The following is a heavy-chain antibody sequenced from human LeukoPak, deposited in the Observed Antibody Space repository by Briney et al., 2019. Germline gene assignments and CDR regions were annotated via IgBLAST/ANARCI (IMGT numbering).Heavy chain of an antibody. CDR1: GGSFSGYY. V-gene: IGHV4-34*01. CDR2: INHSGST. J-gene: IGHJ4*02. Sequence: SETLSLTCAVYGGSFSGYYWSWIRQPPGKGLEWIGEINHSGSTNYNPSLKGRVTISVDTSKNQFSLKLSSVTAADTAVYYCARRIQLWSYYFDYWGQGTLVTVSS. D-gene: IGHD5-18*01. CDR3: ARRIQLWSYYFDY.